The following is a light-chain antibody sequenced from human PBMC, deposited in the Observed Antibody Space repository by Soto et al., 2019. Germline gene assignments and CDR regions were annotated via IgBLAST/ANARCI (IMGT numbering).Light chain of an antibody. CDR3: QQYGSSPLIT. V-gene: IGKV3-15*01. Sequence: EIVMTQSPATLSVSPGERATLSCGASQSVRSSLAWYQQKPGQAPRLLIHGASTRAPGVPARFSGSGSGTDFTLTISSLQSEDFAVYYCQQYGSSPLITFGPGTKVDIK. CDR1: QSVRSS. CDR2: GAS. J-gene: IGKJ3*01.